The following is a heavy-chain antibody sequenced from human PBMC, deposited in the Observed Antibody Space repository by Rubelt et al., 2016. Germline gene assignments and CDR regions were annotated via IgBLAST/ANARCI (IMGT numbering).Heavy chain of an antibody. D-gene: IGHD6-19*01. CDR2: ISYDGTNK. CDR3: ASSSGWYFDY. Sequence: QVQLVESGGGVVQPGRSLRLSCAASGFTFSSYAMHWVRQAPGKGLAWVAVISYDGTNKYYADSVKGRFTISRDNSKNTLYLQMNSLGAEDTAVYYCASSSGWYFDYWGQGTLVTVSS. CDR1: GFTFSSYA. V-gene: IGHV3-30*04. J-gene: IGHJ4*02.